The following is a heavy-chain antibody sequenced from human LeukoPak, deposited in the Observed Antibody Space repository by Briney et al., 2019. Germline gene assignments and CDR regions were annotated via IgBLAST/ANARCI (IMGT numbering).Heavy chain of an antibody. V-gene: IGHV3-30-3*02. Sequence: GGSLRLSCAASGFTFSSYAMHWVRQAPGKGLEWVAVISYDGSNKYYADSMKGRFTFSRDNSKNTLYLQMNSLRAEDTAVYYCAKSRPGYSSSWYFDYWGQGTLVTVSS. J-gene: IGHJ4*02. CDR1: GFTFSSYA. D-gene: IGHD6-13*01. CDR3: AKSRPGYSSSWYFDY. CDR2: ISYDGSNK.